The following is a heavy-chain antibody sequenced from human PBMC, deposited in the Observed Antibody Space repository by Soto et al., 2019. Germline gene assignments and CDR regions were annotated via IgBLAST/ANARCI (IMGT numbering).Heavy chain of an antibody. D-gene: IGHD3-3*01. CDR1: GGSISSGDYY. V-gene: IGHV4-30-4*01. CDR2: IYDSGST. J-gene: IGHJ4*02. CDR3: ARAPVGLDTISYFDY. Sequence: PSETLSLTCTVSGGSISSGDYYWSWIRQPPGKGLEWIGYIYDSGSTYYNPSLKSRVSISVDTSKNQFSLRLTSVTAADTAVYFCARAPVGLDTISYFDYWGQGKLVTVSS.